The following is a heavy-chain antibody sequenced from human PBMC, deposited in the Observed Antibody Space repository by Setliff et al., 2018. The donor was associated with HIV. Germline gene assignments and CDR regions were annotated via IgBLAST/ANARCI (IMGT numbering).Heavy chain of an antibody. V-gene: IGHV3-48*03. J-gene: IGHJ6*02. CDR3: AREQYHFVVDYYYYYGMDV. D-gene: IGHD2-15*01. Sequence: GGSLRLSCAASGFTFSSFEMNWVRQAPGEGLEWVSHISTSGSSIYYADSVRGRFTISRDNAKNSLYLQMNSLRAEDTAIYYCAREQYHFVVDYYYYYGMDVWGQGNTVTVSS. CDR1: GFTFSSFE. CDR2: ISTSGSSI.